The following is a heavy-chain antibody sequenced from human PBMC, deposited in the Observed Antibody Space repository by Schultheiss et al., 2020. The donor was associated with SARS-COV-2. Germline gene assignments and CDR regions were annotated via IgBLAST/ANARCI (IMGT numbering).Heavy chain of an antibody. CDR1: GFTFSNAW. V-gene: IGHV4-38-2*01. CDR3: ARAGGRTGDEAPPILDY. Sequence: GSLRLSCAASGFTFSNAWMSWVRQAPGKGLEWIGSIYYSGSTYYNPSLKSRVTISVDTSKNQFSLKLSSVTAADTAVYYCARAGGRTGDEAPPILDYWGQGTLVTVSS. J-gene: IGHJ4*02. D-gene: IGHD7-27*01. CDR2: IYYSGST.